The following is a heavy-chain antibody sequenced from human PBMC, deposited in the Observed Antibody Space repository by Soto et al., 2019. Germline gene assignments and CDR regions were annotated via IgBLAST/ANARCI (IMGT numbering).Heavy chain of an antibody. CDR2: MFYSGST. D-gene: IGHD3-16*01. J-gene: IGHJ4*02. V-gene: IGHV4-39*01. Sequence: QLQLQESGPGLVKASETLSLTCTVSGGSISTNNYYWGWIRQPPGKGLEWIGNMFYSGSTRYNPSLKGRVTISVDTSKNQFSLKLTSVTAADTAVYNCARGGRNDALDYWGQGTLVTVSS. CDR1: GGSISTNNYY. CDR3: ARGGRNDALDY.